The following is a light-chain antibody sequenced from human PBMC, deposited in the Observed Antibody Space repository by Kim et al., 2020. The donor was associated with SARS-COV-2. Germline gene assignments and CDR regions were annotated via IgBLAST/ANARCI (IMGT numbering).Light chain of an antibody. J-gene: IGKJ1*01. V-gene: IGKV1-5*03. CDR2: RAS. CDR3: QQYSFYWK. Sequence: DIQMTQSPSTLSASIGDRVTITCRASQSIASWLAWYQQKPGKAPKLLISRASTLESGVPSRFSGVRSETEFTLIISGLQPEDSATYYCQQYSFYWKFGQGTKVDIK. CDR1: QSIASW.